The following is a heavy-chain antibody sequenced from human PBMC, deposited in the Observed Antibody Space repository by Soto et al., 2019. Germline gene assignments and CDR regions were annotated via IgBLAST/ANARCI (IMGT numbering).Heavy chain of an antibody. D-gene: IGHD6-13*01. CDR1: GYGSTGNW. V-gene: IGHV5-51*01. CDR3: ARTSAGGKYYYGMDV. J-gene: IGHJ6*02. Sequence: SLKISCRGSGYGSTGNWFGWVCQMHEKGLEWMGIIYPGDSDARYSPSFQGQVTISADKSISTAYLQWSSLKASDTAMYYCARTSAGGKYYYGMDVWGQGTTVTVSS. CDR2: IYPGDSDA.